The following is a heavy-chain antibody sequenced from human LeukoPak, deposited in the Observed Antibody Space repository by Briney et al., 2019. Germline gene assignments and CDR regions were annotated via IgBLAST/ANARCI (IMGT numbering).Heavy chain of an antibody. Sequence: EASVTVSCKASGYTFTGYYMHWVRQAPGQGLEWMGWINPNSGGTNYAQKFQGRVTMTRDTSISTAYMELSRLRSDDTAVYYCARDGEELGYNWFDPWGQGTLVTVSS. CDR1: GYTFTGYY. CDR2: INPNSGGT. V-gene: IGHV1-2*02. J-gene: IGHJ5*02. CDR3: ARDGEELGYNWFDP. D-gene: IGHD1-7*01.